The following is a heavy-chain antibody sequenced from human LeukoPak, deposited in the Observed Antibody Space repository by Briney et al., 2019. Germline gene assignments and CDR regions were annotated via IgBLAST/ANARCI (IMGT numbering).Heavy chain of an antibody. CDR3: AKGGWDY. Sequence: PGGSLRLSCAASGFTFSNYAMSWVRQVPGKGLEWVSAISSEGTFYADSVKGRFTISRDNSKNTLYLQVNSLRVEDTAVYYCAKGGWDYWGQGTLVTVSS. J-gene: IGHJ4*02. D-gene: IGHD2-15*01. V-gene: IGHV3-23*01. CDR1: GFTFSNYA. CDR2: ISSEGT.